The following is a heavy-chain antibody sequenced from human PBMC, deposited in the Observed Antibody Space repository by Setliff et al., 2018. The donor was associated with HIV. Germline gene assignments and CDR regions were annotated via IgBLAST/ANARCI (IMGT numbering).Heavy chain of an antibody. CDR1: GFTFSSYA. CDR3: AKAPGSSWPSPLES. J-gene: IGHJ4*02. Sequence: GGSLRLSCAASGFTFSSYAMSWVRQAPGKGLEWVSGISGSGGSTYYADSVKGRFTISRDNSKDTLYLQMNSLRAEDTALYYCAKAPGSSWPSPLESWGQGTLVTVSS. V-gene: IGHV3-23*01. D-gene: IGHD6-13*01. CDR2: ISGSGGST.